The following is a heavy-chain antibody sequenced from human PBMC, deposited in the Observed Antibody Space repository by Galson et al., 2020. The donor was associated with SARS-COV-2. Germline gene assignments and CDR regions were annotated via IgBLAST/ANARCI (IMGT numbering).Heavy chain of an antibody. Sequence: SGPTLVKPTQTLTLTCTFSGFSLTTSGMCVSWIRQPPGKALEWLARIDWDGDKYYTTSLKTRLTISKDTSKNQVVLTMTNMDPVDTATYYCARILSPQSPLDYWGQGTLVTVSS. CDR1: GFSLTTSGMC. CDR2: IDWDGDK. J-gene: IGHJ4*02. V-gene: IGHV2-70*11. CDR3: ARILSPQSPLDY.